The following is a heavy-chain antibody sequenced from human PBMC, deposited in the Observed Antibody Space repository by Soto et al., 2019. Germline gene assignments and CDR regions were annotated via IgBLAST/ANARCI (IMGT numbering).Heavy chain of an antibody. J-gene: IGHJ4*02. V-gene: IGHV3-23*01. Sequence: PGGSLRLSCAASGFTFSSYAMSWVRQAPGKGLEWVSAISGSGGSTYYADSVKGRFTISRDNSKNTLYLQMNSLRAEDTAVYYCAKDLSMPVVPPAISPYWGQGTLVTVSS. CDR2: ISGSGGST. CDR1: GFTFSSYA. CDR3: AKDLSMPVVPPAISPY. D-gene: IGHD2-2*01.